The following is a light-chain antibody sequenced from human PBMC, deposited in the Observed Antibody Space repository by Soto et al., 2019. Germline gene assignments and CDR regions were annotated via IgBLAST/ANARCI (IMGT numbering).Light chain of an antibody. J-gene: IGKJ1*01. CDR3: QQSYSTLLACP. CDR1: QIINTY. Sequence: DIQMTQSPSSLSASVGDRVTITCRASQIINTYVTWYQQRPGKAPTLLISDASSLQCGVPSRFSGSGSGTDFTLTINSLQPEDFATYYCQQSYSTLLACPFCQGNKGEVK. CDR2: DAS. V-gene: IGKV1-39*01.